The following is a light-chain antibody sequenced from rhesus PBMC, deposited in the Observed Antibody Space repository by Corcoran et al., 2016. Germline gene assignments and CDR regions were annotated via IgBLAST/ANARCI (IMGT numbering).Light chain of an antibody. Sequence: DIVMTQSPDSLAVSLGERVTINCKSSQSLLYSSNNKNYLAWYQQKPGQAPKLLLYWASTRESGVPKRVSGSVSVTDFTLTISGLQAEDVAVYYCQQYYSTPRTFGGGTKVEIK. CDR1: QSLLYSSNNKNY. J-gene: IGKJ4*01. V-gene: IGKV4-1*01. CDR3: QQYYSTPRT. CDR2: WAS.